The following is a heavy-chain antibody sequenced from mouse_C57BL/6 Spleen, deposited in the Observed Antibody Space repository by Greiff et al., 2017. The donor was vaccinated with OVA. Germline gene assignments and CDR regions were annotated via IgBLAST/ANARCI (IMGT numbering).Heavy chain of an antibody. Sequence: QVQLQQSGAELVKPGASVKLSCKASGYTFTSYWMHWVKQRPGQGLEWIGMIHPNSGSTNYNEKFKSKATLTVDKSSSTAYMQLSSLTSEDSAVYYCARGGVTVEDYFDYWGQGTTLTVSS. CDR2: IHPNSGST. J-gene: IGHJ2*01. D-gene: IGHD1-1*01. CDR1: GYTFTSYW. V-gene: IGHV1-64*01. CDR3: ARGGVTVEDYFDY.